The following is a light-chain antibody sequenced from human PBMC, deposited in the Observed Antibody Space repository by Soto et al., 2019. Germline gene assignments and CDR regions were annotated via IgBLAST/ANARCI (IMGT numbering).Light chain of an antibody. CDR2: EVT. Sequence: QSALTQPPSASGSLGQSVTISSTGTSSDGGGYNYVSWHQQHPGKAPKVMIYEVTKRPPGVPDRFSGSKSGNTASLTVSGLQAEDEADYYCSSFAGGGNPVLLGGGTKLTVL. V-gene: IGLV2-8*01. J-gene: IGLJ2*01. CDR3: SSFAGGGNPVL. CDR1: SSDGGGYNY.